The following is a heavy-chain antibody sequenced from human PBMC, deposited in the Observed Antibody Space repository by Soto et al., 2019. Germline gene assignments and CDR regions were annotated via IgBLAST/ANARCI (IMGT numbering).Heavy chain of an antibody. D-gene: IGHD6-13*01. Sequence: GASVKVSCKASGGTFSIYAISWVRQAPGQGLEWMGGIIPIFGTANYAQKFQGRVTITADESTSTAYMELSSLRSEDTAVYYCARDRTGGGSSCFDYWGQGTLVTVSS. V-gene: IGHV1-69*13. CDR3: ARDRTGGGSSCFDY. CDR1: GGTFSIYA. CDR2: IIPIFGTA. J-gene: IGHJ4*02.